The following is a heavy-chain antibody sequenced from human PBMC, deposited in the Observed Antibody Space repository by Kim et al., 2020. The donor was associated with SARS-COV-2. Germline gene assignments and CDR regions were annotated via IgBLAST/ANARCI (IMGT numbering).Heavy chain of an antibody. V-gene: IGHV4-39*01. D-gene: IGHD3-10*01. CDR1: GGSISSSSYY. CDR2: IYYSGST. CDR3: ARTMVWGVIGYYYYGM. Sequence: SETLSLTCTVSGGSISSSSYYWGWIRQPPGKGLEWIGSIYYSGSTYYNPSLKSRVTISVDTSKNQFSLKLSSVTAADTAVYYCARTMVWGVIGYYYYGM. J-gene: IGHJ6*01.